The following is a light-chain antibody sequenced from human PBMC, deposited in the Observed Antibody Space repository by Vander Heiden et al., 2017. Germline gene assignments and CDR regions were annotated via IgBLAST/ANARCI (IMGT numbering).Light chain of an antibody. V-gene: IGLV2-18*02. Sequence: QSALTQPPSVSGSPGQSVILPCTGTGSDVGSYNRVSWYQQPPGTAPKLMIYEVSNRPSGVPDRFSGSKSGNTASLTISGLQAEDEADYYCSSYTSSSSYVFGTGTKVTVL. CDR3: SSYTSSSSYV. CDR1: GSDVGSYNR. CDR2: EVS. J-gene: IGLJ1*01.